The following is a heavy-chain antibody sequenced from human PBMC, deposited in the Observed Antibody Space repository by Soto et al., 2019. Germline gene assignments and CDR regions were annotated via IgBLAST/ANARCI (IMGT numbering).Heavy chain of an antibody. J-gene: IGHJ4*02. D-gene: IGHD5-12*01. Sequence: SETLSLTCAVDGGSVSGYYWSWIRQHPGKGLEWVGYSYYTGSSYYNPSLKSRVTISVDASKNQLSLRLASVTAADTAVYYCARDLRGYSRYDYLDYWGQGIPVTVSS. CDR3: ARDLRGYSRYDYLDY. V-gene: IGHV4-31*11. CDR1: GGSVSGYY. CDR2: SYYTGSS.